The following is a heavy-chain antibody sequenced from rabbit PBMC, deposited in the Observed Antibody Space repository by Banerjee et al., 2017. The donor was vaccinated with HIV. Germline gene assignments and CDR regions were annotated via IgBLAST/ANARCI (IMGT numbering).Heavy chain of an antibody. D-gene: IGHD6-1*01. J-gene: IGHJ4*01. V-gene: IGHV1S40*01. CDR2: IYAGSSGRT. CDR3: ARDGGYADYGYALNL. CDR1: GFSFSSSYY. Sequence: QSLEESGGDLVKPGASLTLTCTASGFSFSSSYYMCWVRQAPGKGLEWIACIYAGSSGRTAYANWAKGRFTISKTSSTTVTLQMTSLTAADTATYFCARDGGYADYGYALNLWGQGTLVTVS.